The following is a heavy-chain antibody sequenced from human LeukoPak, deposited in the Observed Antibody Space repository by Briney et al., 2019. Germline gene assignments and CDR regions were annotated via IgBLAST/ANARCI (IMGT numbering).Heavy chain of an antibody. CDR1: GGTFSSYA. CDR3: ARERYCSSTSCYAFDY. J-gene: IGHJ4*02. D-gene: IGHD2-2*01. V-gene: IGHV1-69*05. CDR2: IIPIFGTA. Sequence: ASVKVSCKASGGTFSSYAISWVRQAPGQGLEWMGRIIPIFGTANYAQKFQGRVTITTDESTSTAYIELSSLRSEDTAVYYCARERYCSSTSCYAFDYWGQGTLVTVSS.